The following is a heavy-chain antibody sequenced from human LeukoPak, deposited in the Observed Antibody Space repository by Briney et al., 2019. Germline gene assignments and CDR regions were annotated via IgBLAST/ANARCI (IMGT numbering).Heavy chain of an antibody. D-gene: IGHD1-26*01. CDR1: GYTFTDYY. CDR2: VDPEDGET. V-gene: IGHV1-69-2*01. J-gene: IGHJ4*02. Sequence: ASVKVSCKASGYTFTDYYMHWVQQAPGKGLEWMGRVDPEDGETIYAEKFQGRVTITADTSTDTAYMELSSLRSEDTAVYYCATDLLREWELQGLDYWGQGTLVTVSS. CDR3: ATDLLREWELQGLDY.